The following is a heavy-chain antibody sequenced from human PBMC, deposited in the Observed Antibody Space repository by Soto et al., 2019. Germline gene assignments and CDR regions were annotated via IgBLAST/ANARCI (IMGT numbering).Heavy chain of an antibody. CDR2: IYYSGST. V-gene: IGHV4-31*03. CDR1: GGSISSGGYY. D-gene: IGHD2-2*01. Sequence: QVQLQESGPGLVKPSQTLSLTCTVSGGSISSGGYYWSWIRQHPGKGLEWIGYIYYSGSTYYNPSLKSRVTISVDTSKNQFSLKLSSVTAADTAVYYCAREVVEVPAAIQRLYYYYYMDVWGKGTTVTVSS. CDR3: AREVVEVPAAIQRLYYYYYMDV. J-gene: IGHJ6*03.